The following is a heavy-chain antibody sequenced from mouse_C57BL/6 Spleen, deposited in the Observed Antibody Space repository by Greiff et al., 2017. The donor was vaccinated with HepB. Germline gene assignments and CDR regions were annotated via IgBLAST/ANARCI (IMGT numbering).Heavy chain of an antibody. J-gene: IGHJ4*01. Sequence: QVQLKQSGPELVKPGASVKISCKASGYSFTSYYIHWVKQRPGQGLEWIGWIYPGSGNTKYNEKFKGKATLTADTSSSTAYMQLSSLTSEDSAVYYCASPLDSSGYGYAMDYWGQGTSVTVSS. D-gene: IGHD3-2*02. CDR1: GYSFTSYY. CDR3: ASPLDSSGYGYAMDY. V-gene: IGHV1-66*01. CDR2: IYPGSGNT.